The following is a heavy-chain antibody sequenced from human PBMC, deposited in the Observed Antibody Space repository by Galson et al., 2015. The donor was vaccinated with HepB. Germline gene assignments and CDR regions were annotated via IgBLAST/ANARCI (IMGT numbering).Heavy chain of an antibody. CDR2: INGCNANT. V-gene: IGHV1-18*04. CDR1: GYTFTNYE. J-gene: IGHJ2*01. Sequence: SVKVSCKASGYTFTNYEVHWVRRAPGQGLEWMGSINGCNANTTYTPRFQDRVTMTRDKATSTVHMELRSLTSDDTAVHYCARRDDHHDESACYWVAYLDLYGRGTRDTGSS. D-gene: IGHD3-10*01. CDR3: ARRDDHHDESACYWVAYLDL.